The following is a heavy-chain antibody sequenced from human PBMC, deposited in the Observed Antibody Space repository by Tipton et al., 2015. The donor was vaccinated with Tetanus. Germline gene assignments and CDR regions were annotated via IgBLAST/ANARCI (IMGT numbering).Heavy chain of an antibody. D-gene: IGHD3-10*01. CDR1: GASITDKKYY. J-gene: IGHJ4*02. CDR3: ARSKLLWFGESLSGFDS. Sequence: TLSLTCTVSGASITDKKYYWGWIRQAPGKGLEWIASIYFEGSTYYSPSLKSRLTIDVDTSLNLFSLRLTSVTAADTAVYYCARSKLLWFGESLSGFDSWGQGTLVTVSS. V-gene: IGHV4-39*02. CDR2: IYFEGST.